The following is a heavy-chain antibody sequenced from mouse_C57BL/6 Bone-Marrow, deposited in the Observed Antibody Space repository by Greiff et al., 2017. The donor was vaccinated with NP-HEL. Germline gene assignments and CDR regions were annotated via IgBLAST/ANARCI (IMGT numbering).Heavy chain of an antibody. CDR1: GYTFTGYW. Sequence: QVQLQQSGAELMKPGASVKLSCKATGYTFTGYWIEWVKQRPGHGLEWIGEILPGGGSTNYNEKFKGKATFTADTSSNTAYMQLSSLTTEDSAIYYCASEPYPVGYFDVWGTGTTVTVSS. J-gene: IGHJ1*03. D-gene: IGHD2-10*01. CDR2: ILPGGGST. CDR3: ASEPYPVGYFDV. V-gene: IGHV1-9*01.